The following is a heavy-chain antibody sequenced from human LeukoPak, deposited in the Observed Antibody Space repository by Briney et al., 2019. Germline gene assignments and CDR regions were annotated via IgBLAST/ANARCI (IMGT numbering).Heavy chain of an antibody. CDR1: GFTFGSYA. CDR3: AKDLYSGWNTNYYYYYMDV. Sequence: GGSLRLSCAASGFTFGSYAMSSVRQAPGKGLEWVSAISGNVGSTYYGDSVKGRFSISRDNSENTLYLQMNSLSAADTAVYYCAKDLYSGWNTNYYYYYMDVWGKGTTVTVSS. J-gene: IGHJ6*03. V-gene: IGHV3-23*02. CDR2: ISGNVGST. D-gene: IGHD6-19*01.